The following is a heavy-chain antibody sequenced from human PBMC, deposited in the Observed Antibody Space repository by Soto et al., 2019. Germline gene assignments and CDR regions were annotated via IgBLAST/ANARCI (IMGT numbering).Heavy chain of an antibody. V-gene: IGHV3-30*18. CDR1: GFTFSSYG. CDR3: EKGSSIAATHQGGDYFDY. CDR2: ISYDGSNK. D-gene: IGHD6-13*01. J-gene: IGHJ4*02. Sequence: QVQLVESGGGVVQPGRSLRLSCAASGFTFSSYGMHWVRQAPGKGLEWVAVISYDGSNKYYADSVKGRFTISRDNSKNTLYLQMNSLRAEDTAVYYCEKGSSIAATHQGGDYFDYWGQGTLVTVSS.